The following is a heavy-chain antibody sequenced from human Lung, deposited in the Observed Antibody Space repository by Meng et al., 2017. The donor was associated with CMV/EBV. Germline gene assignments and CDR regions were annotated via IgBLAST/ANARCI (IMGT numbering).Heavy chain of an antibody. J-gene: IGHJ5*02. V-gene: IGHV3-48*03. CDR1: GFTFSSYE. CDR3: AREKGDWFDP. Sequence: SCAASGFTFSSYEMNWVRQAPGKGLEGVSYISSSGSTLYYADSVKGRFTISRDNAKNSLYLQMNSLRAEDTAVYYCAREKGDWFDPWGKGTLVTVSS. CDR2: ISSSGSTL.